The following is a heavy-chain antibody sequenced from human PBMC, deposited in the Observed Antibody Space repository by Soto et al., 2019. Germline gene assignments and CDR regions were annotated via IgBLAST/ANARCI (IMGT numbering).Heavy chain of an antibody. CDR2: INPNSGGT. J-gene: IGHJ3*02. CDR3: ASATDSSGYYSNDAFDI. V-gene: IGHV1-2*02. CDR1: GWAFTGYY. Sequence: GASLKVSGKASGWAFTGYYMHWLLQPPGQGLEWMGWINPNSGGTNYAQKFQGRVTMTRDTSISTAYMELSRLRSDDTAVYYCASATDSSGYYSNDAFDIWGQGTMVTVPS. D-gene: IGHD3-22*01.